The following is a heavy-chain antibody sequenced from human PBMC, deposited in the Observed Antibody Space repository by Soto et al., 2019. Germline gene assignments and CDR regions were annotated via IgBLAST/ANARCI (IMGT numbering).Heavy chain of an antibody. D-gene: IGHD7-27*01. CDR3: ARRWGTYFDF. J-gene: IGHJ4*02. Sequence: QVRLQESGPGLVKPSETLSLTCTVSGGSISSYYWSWIRQPPGKGLEWIGYFYYSGSTDYDPSLKSRVTISVDTSKNQFSLKLSSVTAADTAVYYCARRWGTYFDFWGQGTLVTVSS. CDR2: FYYSGST. V-gene: IGHV4-59*01. CDR1: GGSISSYY.